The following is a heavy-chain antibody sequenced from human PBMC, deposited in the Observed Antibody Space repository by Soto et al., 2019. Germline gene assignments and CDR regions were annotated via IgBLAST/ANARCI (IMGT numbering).Heavy chain of an antibody. J-gene: IGHJ4*02. Sequence: SETLSLTCTVSGGSISSGDYYWSWIRQPPGKGLEWIGYIYYSGSTYYNPSLKSRVTISVDTSKNQFSLKLSSVTAADTAVYYCARGIGSTAMATDDDYWGQGTLVTVSS. CDR3: ARGIGSTAMATDDDY. D-gene: IGHD5-18*01. V-gene: IGHV4-30-4*01. CDR2: IYYSGST. CDR1: GGSISSGDYY.